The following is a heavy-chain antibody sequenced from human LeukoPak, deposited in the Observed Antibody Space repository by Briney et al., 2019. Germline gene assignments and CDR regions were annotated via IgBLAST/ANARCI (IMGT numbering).Heavy chain of an antibody. D-gene: IGHD2/OR15-2a*01. CDR1: GVTVSSNY. CDR3: ARQLFISTSFYYIFDF. CDR2: IHSDDST. J-gene: IGHJ4*02. V-gene: IGHV3-66*04. Sequence: GGSLRLSCAASGVTVSSNYISWVRQAPGKGREWVSVIHSDDSTYYADSVKDRFTISRDNSRNTLYLQMNSLRAEDTAVYYCARQLFISTSFYYIFDFWGQGTLVTVSS.